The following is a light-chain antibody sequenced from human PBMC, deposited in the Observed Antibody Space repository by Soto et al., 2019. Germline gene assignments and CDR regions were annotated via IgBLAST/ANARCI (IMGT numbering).Light chain of an antibody. V-gene: IGLV2-23*02. CDR2: EVS. CDR1: SSDVGSHNL. J-gene: IGLJ7*01. Sequence: QSALTQPASVSGSPGQSITISCTGTSSDVGSHNLVSWYQQHPGQAPKLMIYEVSKRPLGVSARFSASKSGNTSSLTICGLQAEDEADYYCCSYGGSSDVFGGGTQLTVL. CDR3: CSYGGSSDV.